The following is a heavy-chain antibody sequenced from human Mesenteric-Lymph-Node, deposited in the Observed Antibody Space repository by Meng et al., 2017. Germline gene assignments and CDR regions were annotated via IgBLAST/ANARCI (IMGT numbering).Heavy chain of an antibody. V-gene: IGHV1-46*01. J-gene: IGHJ4*02. CDR3: ARDLGFDY. CDR1: GNTFATSF. CDR2: INLISETT. D-gene: IGHD7-27*01. Sequence: ASVKVSCKASGNTFATSFIHWVRQAPGQGLEWMGVINLISETTAYAQKFQGRVTVTRDTATSTVDMELSSLRSEDTAVYYCARDLGFDYWGQGTLVTVSS.